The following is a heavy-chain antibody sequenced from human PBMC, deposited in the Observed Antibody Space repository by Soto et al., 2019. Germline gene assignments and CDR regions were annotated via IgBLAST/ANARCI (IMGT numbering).Heavy chain of an antibody. CDR1: GFTFSSYS. J-gene: IGHJ4*02. CDR3: AKGYDFWSGYPFDY. CDR2: ISGSGGST. D-gene: IGHD3-3*01. V-gene: IGHV3-23*01. Sequence: GGPLRLSCAASGFTFSSYSMSWVRQAPGKGLEWVSAISGSGGSTYYADSVKGRFTISRDNSKNTLYLQMNSLRAEDTAVYYCAKGYDFWSGYPFDYWGQGTLVTVSS.